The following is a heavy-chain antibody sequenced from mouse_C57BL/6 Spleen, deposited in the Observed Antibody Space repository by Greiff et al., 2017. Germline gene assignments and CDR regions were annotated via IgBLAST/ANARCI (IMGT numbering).Heavy chain of an antibody. Sequence: QVQLKPPGAELVKPGASVKLSCKASGYTFTSSWMQWVKQRPGQGLEWIGEIDPSDSYTNYHQKFKGKATLTVDTSPSPAYMRLSSLTSEDSSVYYCARGGKNGYDVDYFDYWGQGTTLTVSS. CDR3: ARGGKNGYDVDYFDY. CDR2: IDPSDSYT. J-gene: IGHJ2*01. CDR1: GYTFTSSW. D-gene: IGHD2-2*01. V-gene: IGHV1-50*01.